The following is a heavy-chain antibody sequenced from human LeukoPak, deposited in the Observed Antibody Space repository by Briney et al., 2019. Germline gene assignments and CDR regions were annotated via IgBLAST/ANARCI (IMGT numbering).Heavy chain of an antibody. D-gene: IGHD3-22*01. CDR2: IYYSGST. Sequence: SETLSLTCTVSGGSISSYYWSWIRQPPGKGLEWIGYIYYSGSTNYNPSLKSRVTISVDTSKNQFSLKLSSVTAADTAVYYCARDLGYYYDSSDYNAFDIWGQGTMVTVSS. V-gene: IGHV4-59*01. J-gene: IGHJ3*02. CDR3: ARDLGYYYDSSDYNAFDI. CDR1: GGSISSYY.